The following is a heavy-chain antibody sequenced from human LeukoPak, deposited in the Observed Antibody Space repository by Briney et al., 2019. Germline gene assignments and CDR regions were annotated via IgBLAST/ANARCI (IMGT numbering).Heavy chain of an antibody. D-gene: IGHD3-10*01. CDR1: GGSISSSSYY. CDR2: IYYSGST. V-gene: IGHV4-39*07. CDR3: ARMASMRGPPRKYYYYYMDV. Sequence: SETLSLTCTVSGGSISSSSYYWGWIRQPPGKGLEWIGSIYYSGSTYYNSSLKSRVTISVDTSKNQFSLKLSSVTAADTAVYYCARMASMRGPPRKYYYYYMDVWGKGTTVTVSS. J-gene: IGHJ6*03.